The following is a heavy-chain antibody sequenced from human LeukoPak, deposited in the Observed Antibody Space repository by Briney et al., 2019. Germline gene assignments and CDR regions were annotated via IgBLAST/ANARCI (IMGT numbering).Heavy chain of an antibody. D-gene: IGHD3-10*01. J-gene: IGHJ6*02. V-gene: IGHV4-59*01. CDR3: ARGIGSGTRDYYYGMDV. CDR1: GGSISSYY. Sequence: PSETLSLTCTVSGGSISSYYWSWIRQPPGKGLEWIGYIYYSGSTNYNPSLKSRVTISVDTSKNQFSLKRSSVTAADTAVYYCARGIGSGTRDYYYGMDVWGQGTTVTVSS. CDR2: IYYSGST.